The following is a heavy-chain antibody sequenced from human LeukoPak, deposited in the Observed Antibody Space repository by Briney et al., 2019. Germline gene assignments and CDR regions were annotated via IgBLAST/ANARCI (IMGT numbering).Heavy chain of an antibody. CDR2: IFYSGST. Sequence: SETLSLTCTVSGGSISSYYWGWVRQPPGKGLEWIGNIFYSGSTYYSPSLTSRVTISLDTSRNQFSLKLNSVTAADTAVYYCARDTYYYDSSGYRFDYWGQGTLVTVSS. CDR1: GGSISSYY. CDR3: ARDTYYYDSSGYRFDY. J-gene: IGHJ4*02. D-gene: IGHD3-22*01. V-gene: IGHV4-39*07.